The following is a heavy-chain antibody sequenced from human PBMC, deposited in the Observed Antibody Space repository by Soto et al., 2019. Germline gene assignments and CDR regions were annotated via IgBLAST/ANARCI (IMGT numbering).Heavy chain of an antibody. D-gene: IGHD2-2*01. CDR1: GFTFSSYA. J-gene: IGHJ6*02. CDR2: IGESGTPT. Sequence: EVQLLESGGGLVQPGGSLRLPCAASGFTFSSYAMKWVRQAPGKGLEWVSLIGESGTPTYYADSVKGRFIISRDNSGNTLFLEMYSLRAEDTAVYYCARYIPGVRYYGMDVWGQGTTVTVSS. CDR3: ARYIPGVRYYGMDV. V-gene: IGHV3-23*01.